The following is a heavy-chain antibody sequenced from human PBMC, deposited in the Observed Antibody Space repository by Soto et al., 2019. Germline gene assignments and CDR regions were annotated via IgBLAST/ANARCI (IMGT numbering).Heavy chain of an antibody. CDR2: IIPSFGLA. J-gene: IGHJ4*02. V-gene: IGHV1-69*02. Sequence: QVQLVQSGAEVKKPGSSVKVSCKASEDTFNSYSVIWVRQAPGQGLEGMGSIIPSFGLASYAQRFQGRVKLTADRSTYTVYRQMSTLRSDDTAVDYCASHFTGHCSTTSCYGAGDYWGQGTLVTFSS. CDR1: EDTFNSYS. D-gene: IGHD2-2*01. CDR3: ASHFTGHCSTTSCYGAGDY.